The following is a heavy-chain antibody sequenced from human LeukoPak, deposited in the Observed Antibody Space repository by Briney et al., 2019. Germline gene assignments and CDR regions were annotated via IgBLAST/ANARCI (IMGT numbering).Heavy chain of an antibody. CDR1: GFIFNNYA. CDR3: VRGAYYAAY. Sequence: GGSLRLSCAGSGFIFNNYAMHWVRQPPGKGLEWVSGISWNSGSIDYADSVKGRFTISRDNAKNSLYLQMNSLRVGDTGTYYCVRGAYYAAYWGQGTLVTVSS. D-gene: IGHD2/OR15-2a*01. V-gene: IGHV3-9*01. CDR2: ISWNSGSI. J-gene: IGHJ4*02.